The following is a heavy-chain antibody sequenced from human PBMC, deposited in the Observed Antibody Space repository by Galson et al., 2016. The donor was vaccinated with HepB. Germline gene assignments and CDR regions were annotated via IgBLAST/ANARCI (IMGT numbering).Heavy chain of an antibody. D-gene: IGHD2-21*02. CDR1: GGSISSRHW. CDR2: IYHTGSA. J-gene: IGHJ4*02. V-gene: IGHV4-4*02. Sequence: ETLSLTCGVSGGSISSRHWWSWVRQSPGKGLEWFGEIYHTGSANYNPSLKSRVTISVDKSKHHFSLELNSVTAADTAVYYCANLGYCSGDCYSVNWGQGTMVTVSS. CDR3: ANLGYCSGDCYSVN.